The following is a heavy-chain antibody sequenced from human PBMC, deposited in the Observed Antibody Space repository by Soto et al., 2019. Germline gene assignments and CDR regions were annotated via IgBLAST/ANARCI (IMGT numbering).Heavy chain of an antibody. D-gene: IGHD2-15*01. V-gene: IGHV4-34*02. Sequence: QVQLQQWGAGLLKPSETLSLTCAVSGGSFSDFYWTWIRQLPGKGLEWIGEINHIGYTNYNPSLESRVAISVDTSKNQFSLTLMSVTAADTAVYYCGPRGAVAPRGYWGQGTLVTVSS. CDR1: GGSFSDFY. CDR2: INHIGYT. J-gene: IGHJ4*02. CDR3: GPRGAVAPRGY.